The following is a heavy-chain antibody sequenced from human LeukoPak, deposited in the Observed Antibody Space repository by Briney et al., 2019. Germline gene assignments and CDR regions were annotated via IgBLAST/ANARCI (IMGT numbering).Heavy chain of an antibody. J-gene: IGHJ4*02. CDR2: VSGASGKS. CDR3: ATWGHVEY. Sequence: GGSLRLSCAASGLTLSNSAMSWVRQAPGKGLEWVSMVSGASGKSYSADSVKGRFTVSRDDSKNTLFLQMNSLRVDGTAVYYCATWGHVEYWGQGTQVTVSS. V-gene: IGHV3-23*01. D-gene: IGHD3-16*01. CDR1: GLTLSNSA.